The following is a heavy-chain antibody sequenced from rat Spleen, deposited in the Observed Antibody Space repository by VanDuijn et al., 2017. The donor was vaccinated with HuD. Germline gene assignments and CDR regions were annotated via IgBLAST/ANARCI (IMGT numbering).Heavy chain of an antibody. J-gene: IGHJ2*01. CDR2: ISFEGDGT. CDR1: GFTFSDYY. D-gene: IGHD1-11*01. CDR3: ARHRNYGGIPFDF. V-gene: IGHV5-22*01. Sequence: EVQLVESGGGLVQPGRSMKLSCAASGFTFSDYYMAWVRQAPKKGLEWVASISFEGDGTYYGDSVKGRFTISRDNAKSTLYLQMDSLRSEDTATYYCARHRNYGGIPFDFWGQGVMVTVSS.